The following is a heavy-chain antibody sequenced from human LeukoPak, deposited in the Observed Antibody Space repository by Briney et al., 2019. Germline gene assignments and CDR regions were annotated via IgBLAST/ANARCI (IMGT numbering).Heavy chain of an antibody. CDR3: ARDRRRDRLHAFDI. Sequence: PSETLSLTCTVSGGTISRHYWSWIRQPPGKGLEWIAYIDYSGSTNYKPSLKSRLTISLDASNNQFSLKLSSVTAADTALYYCARDRRRDRLHAFDIWGQGTMVTVSS. D-gene: IGHD1-26*01. CDR1: GGTISRHY. V-gene: IGHV4-59*11. J-gene: IGHJ3*02. CDR2: IDYSGST.